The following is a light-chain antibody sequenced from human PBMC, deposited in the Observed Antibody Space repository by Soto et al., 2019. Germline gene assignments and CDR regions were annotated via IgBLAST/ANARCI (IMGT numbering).Light chain of an antibody. CDR2: GAS. V-gene: IGKV3-20*01. CDR3: QQYVSPPIT. Sequence: EIVLTQSPGTLSLSPGERATLSCRASQSVTSTYLGWYQQKPGQAPSLLIYGASSRATGIPDRFSRSGSGTDFTLTISRLEPEDFAVYYCQQYVSPPITFGQGTRLEIK. CDR1: QSVTSTY. J-gene: IGKJ5*01.